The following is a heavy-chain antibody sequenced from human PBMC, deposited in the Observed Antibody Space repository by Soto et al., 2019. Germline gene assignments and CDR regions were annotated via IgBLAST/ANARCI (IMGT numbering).Heavy chain of an antibody. D-gene: IGHD6-19*01. CDR2: INPNSGDT. Sequence: AASVKVSCKASGYILTGYYMHWVRQAPGQGLEWMGWINPNSGDTNYTQKFQGWVTMTRDTSISTAYMELSRLRSDDTAVYYCATSRISIAVAGETEYYFDYWGQGTPVTVSS. CDR1: GYILTGYY. J-gene: IGHJ4*02. V-gene: IGHV1-2*04. CDR3: ATSRISIAVAGETEYYFDY.